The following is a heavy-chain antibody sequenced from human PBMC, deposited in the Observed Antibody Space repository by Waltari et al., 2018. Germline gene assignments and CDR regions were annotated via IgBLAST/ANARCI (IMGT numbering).Heavy chain of an antibody. Sequence: QVQLVQSGAEVKKPGASVKVSCTASGYTFTSYYMHWVRQAPGQGLEWMGIINPSGGSTSYAQKFQGRVTMTRDTSTSTVYMELSILRSEDTAVYYCARSLGIAAAGSDYWGQGTLVTVSS. CDR3: ARSLGIAAAGSDY. CDR2: INPSGGST. V-gene: IGHV1-46*01. J-gene: IGHJ4*02. CDR1: GYTFTSYY. D-gene: IGHD6-13*01.